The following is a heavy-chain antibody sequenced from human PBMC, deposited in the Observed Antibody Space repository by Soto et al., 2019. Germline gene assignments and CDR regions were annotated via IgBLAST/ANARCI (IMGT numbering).Heavy chain of an antibody. CDR1: GFTFGSYW. J-gene: IGHJ4*02. Sequence: EVQLVESGGGLVQPGGSLRLSCAVSGFTFGSYWLNWVRLIPGKGLEWVAYIKPDGSATYYVDSVKGRFTISRENAKNSLYLQMISLRVEDTSVYYCARAGYCGPGCYYYFDYWGQGTLVTVSS. CDR2: IKPDGSAT. V-gene: IGHV3-7*04. CDR3: ARAGYCGPGCYYYFDY. D-gene: IGHD2-21*02.